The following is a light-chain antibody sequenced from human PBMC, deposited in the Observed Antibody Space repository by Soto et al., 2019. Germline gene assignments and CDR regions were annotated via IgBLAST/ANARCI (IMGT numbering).Light chain of an antibody. CDR3: HQYGTSPPRT. CDR1: QSVSTN. V-gene: IGKV3-20*01. Sequence: EIVMTQSPATLSASPGERATLSCRASQSVSTNLAWYQQKPGQAPRLLIYAASSRATGIPDRFSGSGSGTDFTLTISRLEPEDFAVYYCHQYGTSPPRTFGQGTKVEIK. J-gene: IGKJ1*01. CDR2: AAS.